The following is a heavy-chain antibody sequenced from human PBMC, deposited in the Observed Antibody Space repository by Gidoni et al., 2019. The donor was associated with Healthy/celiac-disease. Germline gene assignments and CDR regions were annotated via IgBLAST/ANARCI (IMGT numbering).Heavy chain of an antibody. V-gene: IGHV1-69*06. CDR3: ARDGKDGDYLGY. D-gene: IGHD4-17*01. CDR2: IIPIFGTA. Sequence: VQLVQSGAEAKKPGAALQLSCKASGAPFSSYAISWVRQALGQGLEWMGGIIPIFGTANYGQKFKGRVTITADKSTSTAYMELSSLRSEDTAVYYCARDGKDGDYLGYWGQGTLVTVSS. J-gene: IGHJ4*02. CDR1: GAPFSSYA.